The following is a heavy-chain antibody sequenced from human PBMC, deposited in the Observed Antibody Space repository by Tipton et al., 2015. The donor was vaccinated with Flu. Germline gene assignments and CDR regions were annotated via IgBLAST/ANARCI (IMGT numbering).Heavy chain of an antibody. J-gene: IGHJ5*02. Sequence: TLSLTCTVSGASVSSGNNYWGWIRQPAGKGLEWIGRIYTNGVTGYNPSLKSRVTISLDTSKNQFSLNLSSVTAADTAVYYCARACGSGGNRWFDPWGQGALVTVSS. CDR2: IYTNGVT. V-gene: IGHV4-61*02. D-gene: IGHD2-15*01. CDR3: ARACGSGGNRWFDP. CDR1: GASVSSGNNY.